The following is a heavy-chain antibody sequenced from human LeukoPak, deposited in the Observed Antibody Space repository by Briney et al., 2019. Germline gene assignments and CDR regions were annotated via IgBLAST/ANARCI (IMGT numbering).Heavy chain of an antibody. V-gene: IGHV4-59*08. CDR2: IYFSGST. CDR3: ARHKSSGTYPLDY. Sequence: PSETLSLTCTGSGGPISTYFWSWIRKPPGKGREGIGHIYFSGSTNYNPSLKSRVTISVDTTRNQFSLKLSSVTAADTAVYYCARHKSSGTYPLDYWGQGSLVTVSS. CDR1: GGPISTYF. J-gene: IGHJ4*02. D-gene: IGHD1-26*01.